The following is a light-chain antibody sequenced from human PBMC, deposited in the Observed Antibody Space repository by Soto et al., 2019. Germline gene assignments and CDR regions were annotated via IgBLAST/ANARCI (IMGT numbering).Light chain of an antibody. V-gene: IGKV1-33*01. Sequence: DIQMTQSPSSLSASVGDRVTITCQASQDISNYLNWYQQKPGKAPKLLIYDASNLETGVPSTFSGSSSGTDFTVTISSLTPEDIATYYCQQYDNPTPLTFGPGTKVDIK. CDR2: DAS. J-gene: IGKJ3*01. CDR1: QDISNY. CDR3: QQYDNPTPLT.